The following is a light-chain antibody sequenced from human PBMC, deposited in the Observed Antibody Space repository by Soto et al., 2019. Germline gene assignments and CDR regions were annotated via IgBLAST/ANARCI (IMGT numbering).Light chain of an antibody. CDR2: DND. CDR3: ATWDSRLSSTV. Sequence: QSVLTQPPSLFAALGRNVTISCSGSNTNIGNHFVSWYQQLPGTAPRLLIYDNDNRPSGIPDRFSGSKSGTSASLGITGLQTGDEADYYCATWDSRLSSTVFGSGTNLTVL. V-gene: IGLV1-51*01. CDR1: NTNIGNHF. J-gene: IGLJ1*01.